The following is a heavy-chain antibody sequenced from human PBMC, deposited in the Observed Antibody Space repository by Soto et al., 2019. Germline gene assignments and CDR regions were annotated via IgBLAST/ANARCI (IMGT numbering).Heavy chain of an antibody. V-gene: IGHV3-23*01. CDR1: GFTFRSYA. CDR3: AKVLHDGYVEYYFDH. D-gene: IGHD5-12*01. CDR2: ISGSGGST. J-gene: IGHJ4*02. Sequence: GGSLRLSCAASGFTFRSYAMTWVRQAPGKGLECVSAISGSGGSTYNADSVKGRFTISRDNSKNTLYLQMNSLRAEDTAVYYCAKVLHDGYVEYYFDHWGQGTLVTVS.